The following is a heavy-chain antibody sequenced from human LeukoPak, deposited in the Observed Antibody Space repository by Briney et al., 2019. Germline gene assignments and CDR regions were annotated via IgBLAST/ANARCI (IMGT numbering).Heavy chain of an antibody. Sequence: GGSLRLSCAASGFTFSSYAMSWVRQAPGKGLEWVSAISGSGDSTYYADSVKGRFTISRDNSKNTLHLQMNSLRAEDTAVYYCAKDRARGGTTDFDYWGQGALVTASS. CDR2: ISGSGDST. D-gene: IGHD1-7*01. CDR1: GFTFSSYA. J-gene: IGHJ4*02. CDR3: AKDRARGGTTDFDY. V-gene: IGHV3-23*01.